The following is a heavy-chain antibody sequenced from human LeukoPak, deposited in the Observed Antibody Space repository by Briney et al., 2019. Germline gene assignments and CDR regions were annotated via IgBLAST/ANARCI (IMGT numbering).Heavy chain of an antibody. CDR1: GFTFSSYS. J-gene: IGHJ4*02. D-gene: IGHD3-22*01. CDR3: SREGSGYYYDTSGQSPDY. Sequence: GGSLRLSCAASGFTFSSYSMTWVRQAPGKGLEWVSSISSSSTYIYYADSVKGRFTTSRDNAKNSLYLQMHSLRAEDTAVYYCSREGSGYYYDTSGQSPDYWGQGTLVTVSS. CDR2: ISSSSTYI. V-gene: IGHV3-21*01.